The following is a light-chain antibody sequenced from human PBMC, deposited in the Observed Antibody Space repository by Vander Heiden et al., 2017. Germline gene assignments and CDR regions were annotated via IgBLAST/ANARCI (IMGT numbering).Light chain of an antibody. J-gene: IGLJ2*01. CDR2: EDS. Sequence: SYALTQPPSVSVSPGQTARITCSGDALPKKYAYWYQQKSGQAPVLVIYEDSKRPSGIPERFSGSSSGTTATLTISGAQVEDEADYYCYSTDSSGNHRVFGGGTKLTVL. CDR1: ALPKKY. V-gene: IGLV3-10*01. CDR3: YSTDSSGNHRV.